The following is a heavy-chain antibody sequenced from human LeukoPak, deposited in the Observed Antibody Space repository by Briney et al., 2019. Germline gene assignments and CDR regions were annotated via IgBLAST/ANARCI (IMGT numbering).Heavy chain of an antibody. CDR2: INSDGSST. D-gene: IGHD3-16*01. CDR3: ARRDNYAY. J-gene: IGHJ4*02. V-gene: IGHV3-74*01. Sequence: GGSLRLSCAASGFTLRAIWMHLGRQAPGKGLVWVSRINSDGSSTSYADSVKGRFTISRDNAKNTLYLQMNSLRAEDTAVYYCARRDNYAYCGQGTLVTVSS. CDR1: GFTLRAIW.